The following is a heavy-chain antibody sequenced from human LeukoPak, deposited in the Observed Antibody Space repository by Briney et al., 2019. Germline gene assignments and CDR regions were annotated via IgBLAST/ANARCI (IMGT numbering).Heavy chain of an antibody. J-gene: IGHJ4*02. Sequence: PGGSLRLSCAASGFTFSSYAMSWVRQAPGKGLEWVSAISGSGGSTYYAGSVKGRFTISRDNSKNTLYLQMNSLRAEDTAVYYCAKASFIAAAGTPPFDYWGQGTLVTVSS. D-gene: IGHD6-13*01. CDR2: ISGSGGST. CDR3: AKASFIAAAGTPPFDY. V-gene: IGHV3-23*01. CDR1: GFTFSSYA.